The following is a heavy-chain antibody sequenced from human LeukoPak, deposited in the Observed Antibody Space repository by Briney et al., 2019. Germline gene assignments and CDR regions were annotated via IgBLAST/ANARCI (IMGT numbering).Heavy chain of an antibody. CDR3: ARFPKTGYWAYYYYFDL. Sequence: PGGSLRLSCAASGFTFSSYSMLWVRQAPGKGLEWVSYISSSSSTIYYADSVKGRFTISRDNAKNSLYLQLNSLRVEDTAVYYCARFPKTGYWAYYYYFDLWGRGTLVTVSS. CDR1: GFTFSSYS. V-gene: IGHV3-48*04. J-gene: IGHJ2*01. CDR2: ISSSSSTI. D-gene: IGHD3-9*01.